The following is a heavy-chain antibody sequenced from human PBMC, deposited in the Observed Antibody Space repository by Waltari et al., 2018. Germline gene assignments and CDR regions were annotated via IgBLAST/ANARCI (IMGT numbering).Heavy chain of an antibody. CDR2: IYSGGSST. Sequence: EVQLVESGGGLVQPGGSLRLSCAASGFTFSSYSMNWVRQAPGKGLEWVSFIYSGGSSTYYADSVKGRFTISRDNSKNTLYLQMNSLRAEDTAVYYCAKIETTVTFDYWGQGTLVTVSS. CDR1: GFTFSSYS. J-gene: IGHJ4*02. D-gene: IGHD4-17*01. CDR3: AKIETTVTFDY. V-gene: IGHV3-23*03.